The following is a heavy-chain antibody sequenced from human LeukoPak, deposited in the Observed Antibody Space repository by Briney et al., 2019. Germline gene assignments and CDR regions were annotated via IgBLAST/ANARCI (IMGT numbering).Heavy chain of an antibody. J-gene: IGHJ6*02. CDR2: INHSGST. CDR3: ARGSRYDFWSGYYGPRGMDV. D-gene: IGHD3-3*01. Sequence: SSETLSLTCAVYGGSFRGYYWSWIRQPPGKGLEWIGEINHSGSTNYNPSLKSRVTISVDTSKNQFSLKLSSVTAADTAVYYCARGSRYDFWSGYYGPRGMDVWGQGTTVTVSS. CDR1: GGSFRGYY. V-gene: IGHV4-34*01.